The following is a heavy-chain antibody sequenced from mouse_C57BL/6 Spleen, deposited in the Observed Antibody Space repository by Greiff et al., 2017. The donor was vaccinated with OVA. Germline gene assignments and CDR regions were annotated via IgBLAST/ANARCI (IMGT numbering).Heavy chain of an antibody. V-gene: IGHV1-59*01. D-gene: IGHD2-3*01. CDR2: IDPADSYT. CDR1: GYTFSSYW. Sequence: QVQLQQPGAELVRPGTSVKLSCKASGYTFSSYWMNWVKQRPGQGLEWIGVIDPADSYTNYNQKFKGKATLTVDTSSSTAYMQLSSLTSEDSAVYSCARSFGYYDYWGQGTTLTVSS. J-gene: IGHJ2*01. CDR3: ARSFGYYDY.